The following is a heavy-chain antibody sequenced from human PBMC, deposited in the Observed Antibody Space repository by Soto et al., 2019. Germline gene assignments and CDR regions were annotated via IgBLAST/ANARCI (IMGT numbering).Heavy chain of an antibody. CDR2: ISAYNGYT. Sequence: ASVKVSCKASGYTFTSYGISWVRQAPGQGLEWMGWISAYNGYTNYAQKLQGRVTMTKDTSTDTAYMELRSLRSEDTAVYYCATAPAGIINYWGQGTLVTVSS. D-gene: IGHD2-2*02. J-gene: IGHJ4*02. CDR3: ATAPAGIINY. V-gene: IGHV1-18*01. CDR1: GYTFTSYG.